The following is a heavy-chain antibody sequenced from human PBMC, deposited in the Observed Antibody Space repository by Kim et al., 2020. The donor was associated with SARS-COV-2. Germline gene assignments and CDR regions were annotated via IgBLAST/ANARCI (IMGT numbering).Heavy chain of an antibody. Sequence: GGSLRLSCAASGFTFSTYALSWVRQAPGKGLEWVSAITDVGGGTYYADSVRGRFTISRYNSKNTLYLQMNSLRAEDTAVYYCAKGTFTWAVTNPDYWGQGTLVTVSS. CDR3: AKGTFTWAVTNPDY. CDR1: GFTFSTYA. CDR2: ITDVGGGT. D-gene: IGHD4-17*01. J-gene: IGHJ4*02. V-gene: IGHV3-23*01.